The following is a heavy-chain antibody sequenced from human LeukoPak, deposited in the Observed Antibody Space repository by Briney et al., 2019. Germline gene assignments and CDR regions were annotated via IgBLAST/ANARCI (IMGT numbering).Heavy chain of an antibody. V-gene: IGHV4-39*01. D-gene: IGHD2-15*01. Sequence: SETLSLTCTVSGGSISSSSYYWGWIRQPPGKRLEWIGSIYYSGSTYYNPSLKSRVTISVDTSKNQFSLKLSSVTAADTAVYYCARQPIYTWNNCSGGSCYSRYYYYYGMDVWGQGTTVTVSS. CDR2: IYYSGST. J-gene: IGHJ6*02. CDR3: ARQPIYTWNNCSGGSCYSRYYYYYGMDV. CDR1: GGSISSSSYY.